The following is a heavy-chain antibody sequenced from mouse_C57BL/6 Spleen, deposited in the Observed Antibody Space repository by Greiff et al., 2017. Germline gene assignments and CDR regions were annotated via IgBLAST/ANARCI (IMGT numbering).Heavy chain of an antibody. V-gene: IGHV1-54*01. CDR3: ARGGYDYDDAMDD. Sequence: QVQLQQSGAELVRPGTSVKVSCKASGYAFTNYLIEWVKQRPGQGLEWIGVINPGSGGTNYNEKFKGKATLTADKSSSTAYMQLSSLTSEDSAVYFCARGGYDYDDAMDDWGQGTSVTVSS. CDR2: INPGSGGT. CDR1: GYAFTNYL. J-gene: IGHJ4*01. D-gene: IGHD2-4*01.